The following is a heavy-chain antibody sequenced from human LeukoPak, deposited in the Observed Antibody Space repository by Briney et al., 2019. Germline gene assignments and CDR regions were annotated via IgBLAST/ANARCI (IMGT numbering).Heavy chain of an antibody. CDR3: ARVTYGSGTYGAFDY. D-gene: IGHD3-10*01. CDR1: GFTFSSYG. CDR2: ISGSGGST. V-gene: IGHV3-23*01. J-gene: IGHJ4*02. Sequence: GGSLRLSCAASGFTFSSYGMSWVRQAPGKGLEWVSAISGSGGSTYYADSVKGRFTISRDNSKNALYLQMNSLRAEDTAVYYCARVTYGSGTYGAFDYWGQGTLVTVSS.